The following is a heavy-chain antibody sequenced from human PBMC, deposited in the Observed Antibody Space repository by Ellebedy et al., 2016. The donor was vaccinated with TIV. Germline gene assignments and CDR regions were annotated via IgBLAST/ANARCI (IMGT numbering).Heavy chain of an antibody. Sequence: GESLKISCAASGFTFSSYGMHWVRQAPGKGLEWVAVISYDGSNKYYADSVKGRFTISRDNSKNTLYLQMNSLKTEDTAVYYCTTSSSSWTVFDYWGQGTLVTVSS. CDR3: TTSSSSWTVFDY. CDR2: ISYDGSNK. J-gene: IGHJ4*02. V-gene: IGHV3-30*12. D-gene: IGHD6-13*01. CDR1: GFTFSSYG.